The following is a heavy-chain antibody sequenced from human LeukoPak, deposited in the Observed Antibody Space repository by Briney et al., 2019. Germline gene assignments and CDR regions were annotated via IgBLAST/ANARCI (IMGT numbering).Heavy chain of an antibody. Sequence: SVKVSCKASGGTFSSYAISWVRQAPGQGLEWMGGIIPIFGTANYAQKFQGRVTITADESTSTAYMELSSLRSEDTAVYYCAREERLQQPPGYWGQGTLVTVSS. V-gene: IGHV1-69*13. CDR1: GGTFSSYA. J-gene: IGHJ4*02. CDR2: IIPIFGTA. D-gene: IGHD6-13*01. CDR3: AREERLQQPPGY.